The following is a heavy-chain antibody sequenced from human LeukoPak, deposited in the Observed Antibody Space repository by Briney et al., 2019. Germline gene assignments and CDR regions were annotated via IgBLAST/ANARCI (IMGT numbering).Heavy chain of an antibody. Sequence: GGSLRLSCAASRFTISDYYMTWIRQAPGKGLEWVSYISSSGSAIYYADSVKGRFTISRDNSKNTVHLQMSSLRTEDTAVYYCARDLLDCGGPKCSDYGGQGTLVTVSS. CDR1: RFTISDYY. CDR3: ARDLLDCGGPKCSDY. J-gene: IGHJ4*02. V-gene: IGHV3-11*04. CDR2: ISSSGSAI. D-gene: IGHD2-21*01.